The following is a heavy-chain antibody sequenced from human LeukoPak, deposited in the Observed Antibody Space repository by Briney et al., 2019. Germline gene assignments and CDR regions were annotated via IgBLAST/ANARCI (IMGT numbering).Heavy chain of an antibody. J-gene: IGHJ3*02. CDR2: IYYSGST. V-gene: IGHV4-59*01. CDR3: ARSIAARPDLGAFDI. CDR1: GGSISSFY. D-gene: IGHD6-6*01. Sequence: PSETLSLTCTVSGGSISSFYWSWIRQPPGKGLEWIGYIYYSGSTNYNPSLKSRVTISVDTSKNQFSLKLSSVTAADTAVYYCARSIAARPDLGAFDIWGQGTMVTVSS.